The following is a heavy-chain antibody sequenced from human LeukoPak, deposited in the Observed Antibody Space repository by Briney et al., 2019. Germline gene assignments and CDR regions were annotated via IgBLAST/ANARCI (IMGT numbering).Heavy chain of an antibody. J-gene: IGHJ3*02. D-gene: IGHD2-2*01. CDR1: GFTFGDYA. V-gene: IGHV3-49*04. Sequence: GGPLRLSCTASGFTFGDYAMSWVRQAPGKGLEWVGFIRSKAYGGTTEYAASVKGRFTISRDDSKSIAYLQMNSLKTEDTAVYYCTRFGGGYCSSTSCYAFDIWGQGTMVTVSS. CDR3: TRFGGGYCSSTSCYAFDI. CDR2: IRSKAYGGTT.